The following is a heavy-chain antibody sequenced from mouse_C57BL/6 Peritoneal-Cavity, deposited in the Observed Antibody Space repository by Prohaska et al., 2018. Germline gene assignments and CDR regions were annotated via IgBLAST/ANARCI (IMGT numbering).Heavy chain of an antibody. V-gene: IGHV1-84*01. CDR2: IYPGSANT. J-gene: IGHJ1*03. D-gene: IGHD1-1*01. CDR1: GYTFTDYY. Sequence: QIQLQQSGPELVKPGASVKISCKASGYTFTDYYINWVKQRPGQGLEWLGWIYPGSANTKYNEKFTGKATLTVDTSSSTAYMRLSSLTSEDSAVYFCARNSGSDYGSSGWYFDVWGTGTTVTVSS. CDR3: ARNSGSDYGSSGWYFDV.